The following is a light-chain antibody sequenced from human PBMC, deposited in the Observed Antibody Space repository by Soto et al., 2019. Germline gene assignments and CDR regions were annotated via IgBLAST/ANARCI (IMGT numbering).Light chain of an antibody. CDR3: QQYGSSPPMHT. CDR1: QSVSSRY. CDR2: GTC. Sequence: EVVLTQSPGTLSLSPGERATLSCRASQSVSSRYLAWYQQKPGQAPRLLLYGTCTRATGIPDRSSGSGSGTDFTLTITRVEPEDFAVYYCQQYGSSPPMHTFAQGTKLEIK. V-gene: IGKV3-20*01. J-gene: IGKJ2*01.